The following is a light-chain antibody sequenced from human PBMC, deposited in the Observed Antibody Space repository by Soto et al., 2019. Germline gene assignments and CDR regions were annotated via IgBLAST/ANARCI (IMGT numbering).Light chain of an antibody. CDR3: SSYTSSTPYV. Sequence: QSALTQPASVSGSPGQSITISCTGTTSDVGGYNYVSWYQQHPAKAPKLMIYEVINRPSGVSNRFSGSKSGNTASLTISGLQAEDEADYYCSSYTSSTPYVFGTGTKLTVL. CDR2: EVI. J-gene: IGLJ1*01. CDR1: TSDVGGYNY. V-gene: IGLV2-14*01.